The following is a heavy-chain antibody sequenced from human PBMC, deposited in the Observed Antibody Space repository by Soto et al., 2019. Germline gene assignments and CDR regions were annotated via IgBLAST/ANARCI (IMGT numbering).Heavy chain of an antibody. CDR3: ARVLSEGYNLGTVDN. Sequence: QVQLVQSGAEVKKPGASVKVSCKASGYTFTTDGMSWVRQAPGQGLEWMGWISAHNGNTKYEQKLQGRVTMTIDTSTSTAYMVLRSLRSDDTAVYYCARVLSEGYNLGTVDNWGQGTLVIVSS. CDR1: GYTFTTDG. CDR2: ISAHNGNT. D-gene: IGHD5-12*01. J-gene: IGHJ4*02. V-gene: IGHV1-18*01.